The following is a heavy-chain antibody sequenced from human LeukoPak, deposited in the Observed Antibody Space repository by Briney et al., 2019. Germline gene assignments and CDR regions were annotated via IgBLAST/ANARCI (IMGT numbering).Heavy chain of an antibody. CDR2: ISAYNGNT. J-gene: IGHJ5*02. D-gene: IGHD6-6*01. Sequence: ASVKVSCKASGYTFTSYGISWVRQAPGQGLEWMGWISAYNGNTNYAQKLQGRVTMTTDTSTSTAYMELRSLRSDDTAVYYCARDRPGPASLTSVWFDPWGQGTLVTVSS. CDR1: GYTFTSYG. V-gene: IGHV1-18*01. CDR3: ARDRPGPASLTSVWFDP.